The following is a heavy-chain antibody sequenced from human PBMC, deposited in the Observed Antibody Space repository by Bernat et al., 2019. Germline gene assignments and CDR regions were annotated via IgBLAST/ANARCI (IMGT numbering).Heavy chain of an antibody. Sequence: VQLVESGGGLVQPGGSLRLSCAASGFTFSSYAMHWVRQAPGKGLEWVAVISYDGSNKYYADSVKGRFTISRDNSKNTLYLQMNSLRAEDTAVYYCARDLAEYSSSSEDNWFDPWGQGTLVTVSS. CDR3: ARDLAEYSSSSEDNWFDP. V-gene: IGHV3-30*01. J-gene: IGHJ5*02. D-gene: IGHD6-6*01. CDR2: ISYDGSNK. CDR1: GFTFSSYA.